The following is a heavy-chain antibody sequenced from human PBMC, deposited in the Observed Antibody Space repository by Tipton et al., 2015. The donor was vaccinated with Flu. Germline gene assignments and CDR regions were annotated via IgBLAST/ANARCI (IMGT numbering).Heavy chain of an antibody. D-gene: IGHD3-10*01. CDR1: GGSINRSTNY. CDR3: ARSTYYYGSGSSDY. J-gene: IGHJ4*02. Sequence: TLSLTCTVSGGSINRSTNYWSWIRQHPGKGLEWIGYIYRSGSTYYNPSLKSRVTISVDTSKSQFSLKLSSVTAADTAVYYCARSTYYYGSGSSDYWGQGTLVTVSS. CDR2: IYRSGST. V-gene: IGHV4-31*03.